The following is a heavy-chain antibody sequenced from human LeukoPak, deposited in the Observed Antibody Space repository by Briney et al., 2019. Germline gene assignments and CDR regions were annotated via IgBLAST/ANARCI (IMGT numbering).Heavy chain of an antibody. D-gene: IGHD3-16*02. Sequence: SETLSLTCTVSGGSISSSSYYWGWIRQPPGKGLEWIGNIYYSGSTHYDPSLKSRVTISVDTSKNQFSLKLSSVTAADTAVYYCARLRSIRLGELSLASPEYYFDYWGQGTLVTVSS. CDR2: IYYSGST. V-gene: IGHV4-39*01. J-gene: IGHJ4*02. CDR1: GGSISSSSYY. CDR3: ARLRSIRLGELSLASPEYYFDY.